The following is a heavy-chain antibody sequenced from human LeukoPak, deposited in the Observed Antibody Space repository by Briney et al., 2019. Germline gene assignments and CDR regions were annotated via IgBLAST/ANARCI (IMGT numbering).Heavy chain of an antibody. CDR3: ATDRPMYYYDSSGPLWYAFDI. D-gene: IGHD3-22*01. CDR2: FDPEDGET. J-gene: IGHJ3*02. Sequence: ASVTVSCKVSGYTLTELSMHWVRQAPGKGLEWMGGFDPEDGETIYAQKFQGRVTMTEDTSTDTAYMELSSLRSEDTAVYYCATDRPMYYYDSSGPLWYAFDIRGQGTMVTVSS. V-gene: IGHV1-24*01. CDR1: GYTLTELS.